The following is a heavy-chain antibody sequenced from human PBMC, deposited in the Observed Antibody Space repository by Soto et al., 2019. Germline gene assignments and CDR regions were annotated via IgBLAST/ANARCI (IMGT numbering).Heavy chain of an antibody. V-gene: IGHV3-30*03. Sequence: QVQLVESGGGVVQPGRSLRLSCAASGFTFSSYGMHWVRQAPGKGLEWVAVISYDGSNKYYADSVKGRFTISRDNSKNTLNLQMNSLRTEDTAVYYWVMSRDYYYYYGMDVWGQGTTVTVSS. CDR1: GFTFSSYG. CDR2: ISYDGSNK. CDR3: VMSRDYYYYYGMDV. J-gene: IGHJ6*02.